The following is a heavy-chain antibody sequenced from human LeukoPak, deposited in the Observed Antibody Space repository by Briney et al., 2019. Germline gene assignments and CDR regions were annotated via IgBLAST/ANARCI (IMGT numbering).Heavy chain of an antibody. CDR3: ARDKKKWDY. CDR1: GGSISSSTYY. V-gene: IGHV4-39*07. J-gene: IGHJ4*02. CDR2: IYDSGST. Sequence: SETLSLTCTVSGGSISSSTYYWGWIRQPPGKGLEWIRSIYDSGSTYSNPSLKSRLTISVDTSKNQFSLRLRSVTAADTAVYYCARDKKKWDYWGQGSLVPVSS. D-gene: IGHD2-8*01.